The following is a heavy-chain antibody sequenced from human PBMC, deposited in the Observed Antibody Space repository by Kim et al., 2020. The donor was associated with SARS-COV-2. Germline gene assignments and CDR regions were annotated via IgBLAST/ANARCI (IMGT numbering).Heavy chain of an antibody. V-gene: IGHV3-21*01. D-gene: IGHD4-17*01. CDR3: AGARTVTINWYFDL. Sequence: ADSGKGRVTISRDNAKNSLYLQMNSLRAEDTAVYYCAGARTVTINWYFDLWGRGTLVTVSS. J-gene: IGHJ2*01.